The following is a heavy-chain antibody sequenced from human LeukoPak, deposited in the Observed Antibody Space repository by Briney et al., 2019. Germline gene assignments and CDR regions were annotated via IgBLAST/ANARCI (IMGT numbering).Heavy chain of an antibody. Sequence: SETLSLTCTISGDSIGRINYYWGWIRQPPGKGLEWIVSMSYSGHTYYNPSLKSRVTTSIDTSKNQFSLKLSSVTAADTAVYYCAKDQVRESHTAMPYYWGQGTLVTVSS. CDR2: MSYSGHT. D-gene: IGHD5-18*01. J-gene: IGHJ4*02. CDR1: GDSIGRINYY. CDR3: AKDQVRESHTAMPYY. V-gene: IGHV4-39*07.